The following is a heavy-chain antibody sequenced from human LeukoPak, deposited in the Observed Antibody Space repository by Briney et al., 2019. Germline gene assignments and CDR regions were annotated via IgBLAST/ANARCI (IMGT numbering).Heavy chain of an antibody. CDR1: GGSISSGGYY. D-gene: IGHD3-3*01. J-gene: IGHJ4*02. CDR3: ARGLRFLEWLSSYFDY. CDR2: IYYSGST. Sequence: SETLSLTCTVSGGSISSGGYYWSWIRQHPGKGLEWIGYIYYSGSTYYNPSLKSRVTISVDTSKNQFSLKLSSATAADTAVYYCARGLRFLEWLSSYFDYWGQGTLVTVSS. V-gene: IGHV4-31*03.